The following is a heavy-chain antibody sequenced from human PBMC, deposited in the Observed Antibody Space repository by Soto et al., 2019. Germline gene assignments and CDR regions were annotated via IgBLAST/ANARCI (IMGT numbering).Heavy chain of an antibody. CDR3: AREGGVLVAANDAFDI. CDR2: ISYDGGNK. CDR1: RFTFSSYA. J-gene: IGHJ3*02. Sequence: QVQLVESGGGVVQPGRSLKLSCAASRFTFSSYAMHWVRQAPGKGLEWVAVISYDGGNKYYADSVKGRFTISRDNSKNTLYLQMNGLRAEDTAVYYCAREGGVLVAANDAFDIWGQGTMVTVSS. V-gene: IGHV3-30-3*01. D-gene: IGHD2-15*01.